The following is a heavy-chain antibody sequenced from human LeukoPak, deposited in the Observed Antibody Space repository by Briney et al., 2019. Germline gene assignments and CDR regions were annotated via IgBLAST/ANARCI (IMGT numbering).Heavy chain of an antibody. Sequence: GRSLRLSCAASGFTFSSYGMHWVRQAPGKGLEWVAVISYDGSNKYYADSVKGRFTISRDNSKNTLYLQMNSLRAEDTAVYYCARTSHEAFDAFDIWGQGTMVTVSS. J-gene: IGHJ3*02. CDR3: ARTSHEAFDAFDI. CDR1: GFTFSSYG. CDR2: ISYDGSNK. V-gene: IGHV3-30*19.